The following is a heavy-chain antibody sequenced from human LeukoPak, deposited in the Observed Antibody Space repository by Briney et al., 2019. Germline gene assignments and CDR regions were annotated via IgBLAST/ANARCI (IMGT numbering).Heavy chain of an antibody. CDR1: GGTFSSYA. J-gene: IGHJ4*02. V-gene: IGHV1-69*01. CDR2: IIPIFGTA. D-gene: IGHD5-18*01. Sequence: GASVKVSCKASGGTFSSYAISWVRQAPGQGLEWMGGIIPIFGTANYAQKFQGRVTITADESTSTANMELSSLRSEDTAVYYCARGYSYGHKGRYYFDYWGQGTLVTVSS. CDR3: ARGYSYGHKGRYYFDY.